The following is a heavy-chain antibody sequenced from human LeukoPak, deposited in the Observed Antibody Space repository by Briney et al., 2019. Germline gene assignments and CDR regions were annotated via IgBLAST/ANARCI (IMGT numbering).Heavy chain of an antibody. CDR2: IQQDGSEK. CDR1: GFTFSNYW. D-gene: IGHD5-24*01. J-gene: IGHJ4*02. Sequence: PGGSLRLSCVASGFTFSNYWMSWVRQAPGKGLEWVANIQQDGSEKYYVDSVKGRFTISRDNAKNTLYLQMNSLRAEDTAVYYCAKSGYNRFDYWGQGTLVTVSS. CDR3: AKSGYNRFDY. V-gene: IGHV3-7*03.